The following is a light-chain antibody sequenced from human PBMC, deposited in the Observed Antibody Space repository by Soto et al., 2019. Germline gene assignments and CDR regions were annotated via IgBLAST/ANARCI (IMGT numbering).Light chain of an antibody. CDR3: QQYSDLWT. CDR2: GAS. V-gene: IGKV3-15*01. J-gene: IGKJ1*01. CDR1: QSVSSN. Sequence: EVVMTQSPATVSVSPGERATLSCRASQSVSSNLAWYQQKSGQAPRLLIYGASARATGITARFSGSGSGTEFTLTISSLQSEDSAVYYCQQYSDLWTFGQGTKVEIK.